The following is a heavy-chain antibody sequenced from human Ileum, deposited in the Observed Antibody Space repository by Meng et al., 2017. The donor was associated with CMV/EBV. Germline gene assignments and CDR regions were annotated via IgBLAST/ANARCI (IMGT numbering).Heavy chain of an antibody. CDR1: GFAFRTYA. D-gene: IGHD4-17*01. V-gene: IGHV3-23*05. CDR3: AKDPNGDYIGAFDI. CDR2: IFGSGTGT. J-gene: IGHJ3*02. Sequence: GESLKISCADSGFAFRTYAMTWVRQAPGKGLEWVSSIFGSGTGTYYADSVKGRFTISRDYSKNTLYLQMSRLRAEDTAVYYCAKDPNGDYIGAFDIWGQGTVVTVSS.